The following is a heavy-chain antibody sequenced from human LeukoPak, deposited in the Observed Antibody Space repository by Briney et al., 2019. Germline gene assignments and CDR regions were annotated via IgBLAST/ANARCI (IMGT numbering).Heavy chain of an antibody. CDR1: GYTFTSYD. D-gene: IGHD6-6*01. CDR2: INPNSGGT. CDR3: ARELREGYSSSSPFDY. Sequence: ASVKVSCKASGYTFTSYDINWVRQATGQGLEWMGWINPNSGGTNYAQKFQGRVTMTRDTSISTAYMELSRLRSDDTAVYYCARELREGYSSSSPFDYWGQGTLVTVSS. V-gene: IGHV1-2*02. J-gene: IGHJ4*02.